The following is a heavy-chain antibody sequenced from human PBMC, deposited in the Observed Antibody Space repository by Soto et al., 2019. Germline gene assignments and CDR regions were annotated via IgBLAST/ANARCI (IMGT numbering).Heavy chain of an antibody. Sequence: QVQLQESGPGLVKPSETLSLTCTVSGDSVTSGTYFWTWIRQPPGKGLEWIGYIYYSGHTKYNPSLESRVTMSLHTFKNQFSRQLNSVTAADTAVYYCARGVVVDFDPWGQGTLVTVSS. CDR2: IYYSGHT. D-gene: IGHD2-21*01. CDR3: ARGVVVDFDP. V-gene: IGHV4-61*01. CDR1: GDSVTSGTYF. J-gene: IGHJ5*02.